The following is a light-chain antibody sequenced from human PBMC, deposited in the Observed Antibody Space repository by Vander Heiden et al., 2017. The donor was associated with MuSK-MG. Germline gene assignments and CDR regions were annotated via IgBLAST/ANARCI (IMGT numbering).Light chain of an antibody. CDR3: RQALQTPRT. V-gene: IGKV2-28*01. J-gene: IGKJ1*01. CDR1: QSLLHSNGYNY. Sequence: EIVMTQSPLSLPVTPGEPASISCRSSQSLLHSNGYNYLDWYLQKPGQSPQLLIYLGSNRASGVPDRFSGSGSGTDFTLKISRVEADDVGVYYCRQALQTPRTFGQGTKVEIK. CDR2: LGS.